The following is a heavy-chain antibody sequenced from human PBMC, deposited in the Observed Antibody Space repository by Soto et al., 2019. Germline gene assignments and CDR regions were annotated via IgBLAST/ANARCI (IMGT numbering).Heavy chain of an antibody. CDR3: ARDRRGRDGYNYYYYYGMDV. Sequence: SVKVSCKASGGTFSGCAISWVRQAPGQGLEWMGGIIPIFGTANYAQKFQGRVTITADKSTSTAYMELSSLRSEDTAVYYCARDRRGRDGYNYYYYYGMDVWGQGTTVTVSS. V-gene: IGHV1-69*06. D-gene: IGHD3-16*01. CDR1: GGTFSGCA. CDR2: IIPIFGTA. J-gene: IGHJ6*02.